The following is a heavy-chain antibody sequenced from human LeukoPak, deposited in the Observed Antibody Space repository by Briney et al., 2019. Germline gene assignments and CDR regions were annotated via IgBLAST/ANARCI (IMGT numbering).Heavy chain of an antibody. V-gene: IGHV1-69*13. CDR3: ARASFTIFGVVIDIHWFDP. CDR1: GGTSSSYA. Sequence: SVKVTCKASGGTSSSYAISWVRQAPGQGLEWMGGIIPIFGTANYAQKFQGRVTITADESTSTAYMELSSLRSEDTAVYYCARASFTIFGVVIDIHWFDPWGQGTLVTVSS. CDR2: IIPIFGTA. D-gene: IGHD3-3*01. J-gene: IGHJ5*02.